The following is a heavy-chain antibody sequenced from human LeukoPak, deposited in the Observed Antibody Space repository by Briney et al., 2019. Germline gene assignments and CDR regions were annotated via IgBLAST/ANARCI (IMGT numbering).Heavy chain of an antibody. V-gene: IGHV2-70*11. D-gene: IGHD4-17*01. CDR3: ARHGYGDYRAIAY. Sequence: SGPALVKPTQALTLTSTFSGFSLNTSGTCVSWIRQPPGKALEWLARIDWDDDKYYSTSLKTRLTISEDTSRNQVVLTMTNMDPVDTAAYSCARHGYGDYRAIAYWGQGTLVTVSS. CDR2: IDWDDDK. CDR1: GFSLNTSGTC. J-gene: IGHJ4*02.